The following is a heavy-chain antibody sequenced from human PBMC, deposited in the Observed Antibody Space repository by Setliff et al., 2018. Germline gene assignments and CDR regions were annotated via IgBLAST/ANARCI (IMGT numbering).Heavy chain of an antibody. CDR2: AYYNGQD. J-gene: IGHJ6*03. CDR3: ARGIVPPTRQGYYYMDV. D-gene: IGHD2-21*01. Sequence: PSETLSLTCTVSGDSISGHFWNWIRQTPDKGLEWIGRAYYNGQDDHNPSLRSRLTISVDTSKNQFSLTLTSVTAADTAIYYCARGIVPPTRQGYYYMDVWGKGTTVTVS. V-gene: IGHV4-59*11. CDR1: GDSISGHF.